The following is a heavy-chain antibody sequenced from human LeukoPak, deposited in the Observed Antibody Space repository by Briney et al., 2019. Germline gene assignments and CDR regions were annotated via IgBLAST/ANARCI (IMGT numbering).Heavy chain of an antibody. CDR1: GYTFTGYY. CDR3: AREPSYSSGCLRG. J-gene: IGHJ4*02. Sequence: ASVKVSCKASGYTFTGYYMHWVRQAPGQGLEWMGWINPNSGGTNYAQKFQGRVTMTRDTSISTAYMELSRLRSDDAAVYYCAREPSYSSGCLRGWGQGTLVTVSS. CDR2: INPNSGGT. D-gene: IGHD6-19*01. V-gene: IGHV1-2*02.